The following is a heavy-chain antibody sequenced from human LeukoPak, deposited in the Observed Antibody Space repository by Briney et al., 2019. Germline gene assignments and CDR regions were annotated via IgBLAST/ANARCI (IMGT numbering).Heavy chain of an antibody. Sequence: PGGSLRLSCAASGFTFSTYGMSWVRQAPGKGLEWVSAISGSGGSTYYADSVKGRFTISRDNSKNTLCLQMNTLRAEDTAIYYCAKPWREDGDYWSFNYWGQGTLVTVPS. V-gene: IGHV3-23*01. J-gene: IGHJ4*02. CDR2: ISGSGGST. D-gene: IGHD4-17*01. CDR3: AKPWREDGDYWSFNY. CDR1: GFTFSTYG.